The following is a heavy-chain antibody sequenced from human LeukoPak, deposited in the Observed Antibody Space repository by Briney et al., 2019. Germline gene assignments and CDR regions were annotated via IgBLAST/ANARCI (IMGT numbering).Heavy chain of an antibody. CDR3: ASRVRGFGELLHY. J-gene: IGHJ4*02. V-gene: IGHV3-21*01. CDR2: ISSSSSYI. D-gene: IGHD3-10*01. CDR1: GFTFSSYS. Sequence: GGSLRLSCAASGFTFSSYSMNWVRQAPGKGLEWVSSISSSSSYIYYADSVKGRFTISRDNAKNSLYLQMNSLRAEDTAVNYCASRVRGFGELLHYWGQGTLVTVSS.